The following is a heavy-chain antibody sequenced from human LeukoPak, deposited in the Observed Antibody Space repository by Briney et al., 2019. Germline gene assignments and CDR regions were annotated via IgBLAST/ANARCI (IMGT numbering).Heavy chain of an antibody. D-gene: IGHD3-22*01. V-gene: IGHV4-59*08. Sequence: SETLSLTCTVCGGSISSYYWSWIRQPPGKGLEWIGYIYYSGSTNYNPSLKSRVTISVDTSKNQFSLKLSSVTAADTAVYYCARTHYYDSSGYYYFDYWGQGTLVTVSS. J-gene: IGHJ4*02. CDR2: IYYSGST. CDR1: GGSISSYY. CDR3: ARTHYYDSSGYYYFDY.